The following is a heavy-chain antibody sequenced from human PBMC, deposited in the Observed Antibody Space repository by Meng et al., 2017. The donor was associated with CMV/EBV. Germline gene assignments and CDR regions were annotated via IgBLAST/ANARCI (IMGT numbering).Heavy chain of an antibody. CDR1: GGSFSSYY. J-gene: IGHJ6*02. Sequence: SETLSLTCAVYGGSFSSYYWSWIRQPPGKGLEWIGEINRSGSTNYNPSLKSRVTISVDTSKNQFSLKLSSVTAADTAVYYCARRNGVPRVFWSYYGMDVWGQGTTVTVSS. V-gene: IGHV4-34*01. CDR2: INRSGST. D-gene: IGHD3-3*01. CDR3: ARRNGVPRVFWSYYGMDV.